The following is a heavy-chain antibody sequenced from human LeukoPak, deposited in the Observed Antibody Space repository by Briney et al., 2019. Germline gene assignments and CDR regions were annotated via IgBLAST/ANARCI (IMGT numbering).Heavy chain of an antibody. Sequence: GGSLRLSCATSGFTFSSYAMSWVRQAPGKGLQWVSAIIGSGDYTYYADSVRGRFTISRDNSKNTLYLEMNSLRAEDTAVYYCAKGYCTSTSCYTSNGIGHWGQGTLVTVSS. J-gene: IGHJ4*02. D-gene: IGHD2-2*02. CDR3: AKGYCTSTSCYTSNGIGH. V-gene: IGHV3-23*01. CDR2: IIGSGDYT. CDR1: GFTFSSYA.